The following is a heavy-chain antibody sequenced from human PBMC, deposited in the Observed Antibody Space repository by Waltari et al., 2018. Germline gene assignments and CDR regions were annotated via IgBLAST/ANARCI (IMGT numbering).Heavy chain of an antibody. CDR1: GFTFTDYY. CDR2: ISGPGTTK. Sequence: QVQLVETGGGLVRPGGSLRLSCAASGFTFTDYYMSWLRQTPEKGLGWCATISGPGTTKHYAHTENGRFAIYRDNAKNSLFLQMNSLRADDTAVYYCARANYGPDYWGQGTRVTVSS. J-gene: IGHJ4*02. CDR3: ARANYGPDY. V-gene: IGHV3-11*01. D-gene: IGHD3-10*01.